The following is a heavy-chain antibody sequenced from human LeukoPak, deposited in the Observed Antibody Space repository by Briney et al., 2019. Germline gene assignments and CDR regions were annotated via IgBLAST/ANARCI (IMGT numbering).Heavy chain of an antibody. J-gene: IGHJ4*02. CDR1: GGSISSSNW. D-gene: IGHD3-10*01. Sequence: SETLSLTCAVSGGSISSSNWWGWVRQPPGKGLEWIGEIYHSGSTNYNPSLKSRVTISVDKSKNQFSLKLSSVTAADTAVYYCARGGSGSYPPGSFYFDYWGQGTLVTVSS. CDR3: ARGGSGSYPPGSFYFDY. V-gene: IGHV4-4*02. CDR2: IYHSGST.